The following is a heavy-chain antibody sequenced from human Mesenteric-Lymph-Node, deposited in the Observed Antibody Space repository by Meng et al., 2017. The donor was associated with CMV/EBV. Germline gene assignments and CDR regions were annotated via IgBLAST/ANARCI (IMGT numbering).Heavy chain of an antibody. J-gene: IGHJ4*02. Sequence: CKPSGSTFTAYHIPWVRPAPGHGLEWVGDINPSSGRATLAQRFQGSVTLTRDTSMSTVYLELRSLTSDDTAVYYCAADILRITAGDYWGQGALVTVSS. D-gene: IGHD2-15*01. CDR1: GSTFTAYH. CDR3: AADILRITAGDY. CDR2: INPSSGRA. V-gene: IGHV1-2*02.